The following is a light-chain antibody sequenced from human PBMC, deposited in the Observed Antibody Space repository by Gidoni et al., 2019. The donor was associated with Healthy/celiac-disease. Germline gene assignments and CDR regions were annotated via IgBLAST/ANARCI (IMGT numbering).Light chain of an antibody. CDR2: YAS. CDR1: QSIGSS. V-gene: IGKV6-21*01. J-gene: IGKJ1*01. CDR3: HQSSSLPQT. Sequence: ATITCRASQSIGSSLHWYQQKPDQSPKLLIKYASQSFSGVPSRFSGSGSGTDFTLTINSLEAEDAATYYCHQSSSLPQTFGQGIKVEIK.